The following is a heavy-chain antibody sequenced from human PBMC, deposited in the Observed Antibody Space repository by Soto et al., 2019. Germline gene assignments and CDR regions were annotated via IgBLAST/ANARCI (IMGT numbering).Heavy chain of an antibody. CDR3: ARAGRTSSKTVSAY. J-gene: IGHJ4*02. CDR2: VSYSGSP. Sequence: SETLSLTCTVSGGSISGYYWSWIRQPPGKGLEWVGYVSYSGSPNYNPSLKSRVTISIDTSQNQVSLKLSSVTAADTAVYYCARAGRTSSKTVSAYWGQGTLVTVSS. D-gene: IGHD2-2*01. V-gene: IGHV4-59*01. CDR1: GGSISGYY.